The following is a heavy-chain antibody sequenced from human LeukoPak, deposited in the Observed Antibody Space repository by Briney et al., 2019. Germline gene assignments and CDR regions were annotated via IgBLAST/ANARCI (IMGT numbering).Heavy chain of an antibody. Sequence: ASVKVSCTVSGYTLTELSMHWVRQAPGQGLEWMGGFDPEDGETIYAQKFQGRVTMTEDTSTDTAYMELSSLRSEDTAVYYCATHDPRGYSYGSVLHYYGMDVWGQGTTVTVSS. V-gene: IGHV1-24*01. CDR3: ATHDPRGYSYGSVLHYYGMDV. CDR2: FDPEDGET. D-gene: IGHD5-18*01. J-gene: IGHJ6*02. CDR1: GYTLTELS.